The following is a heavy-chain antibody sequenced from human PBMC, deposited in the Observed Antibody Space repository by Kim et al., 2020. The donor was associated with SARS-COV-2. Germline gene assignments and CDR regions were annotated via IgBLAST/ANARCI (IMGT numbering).Heavy chain of an antibody. V-gene: IGHV1-69*13. Sequence: SVKVSCKASGGTFSSYAISWVRQAPGEGLEWMGGIIPIYGTANNAKKFQGRVTITADESTSTAYMELSSLRSEDTAVYYCARLVSYGDYDYWGQGTLVT. CDR3: ARLVSYGDYDY. D-gene: IGHD4-17*01. CDR1: GGTFSSYA. CDR2: IIPIYGTA. J-gene: IGHJ4*02.